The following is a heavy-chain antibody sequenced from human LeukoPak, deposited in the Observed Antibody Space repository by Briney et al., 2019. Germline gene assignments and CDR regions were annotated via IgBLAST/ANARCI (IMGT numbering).Heavy chain of an antibody. CDR2: IYYSGSS. V-gene: IGHV4-39*07. D-gene: IGHD1-26*01. CDR1: SGSISSSTHY. CDR3: ARDQQWELQEAFFDY. J-gene: IGHJ4*02. Sequence: SETPSLTCTVSSGSISSSTHYWGWIRQPPGKGLEWIGSIYYSGSSYQNPSLQSRVSISVDTSKNQYSLKLSSVTAADTAVYYCARDQQWELQEAFFDYWGQGTLVTVSS.